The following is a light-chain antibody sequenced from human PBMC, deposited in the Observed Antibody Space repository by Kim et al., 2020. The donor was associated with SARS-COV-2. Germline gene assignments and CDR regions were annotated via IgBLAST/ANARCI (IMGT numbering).Light chain of an antibody. Sequence: LSPGERATLACRASQSVSSYLAWYQQKPGQAPRLLIYDASNRATGIPARFSGSGSGTDFTLTISSLEPEDFAVYYCQQRSNWPLYTFGQGTKLEI. J-gene: IGKJ2*01. CDR1: QSVSSY. V-gene: IGKV3-11*01. CDR2: DAS. CDR3: QQRSNWPLYT.